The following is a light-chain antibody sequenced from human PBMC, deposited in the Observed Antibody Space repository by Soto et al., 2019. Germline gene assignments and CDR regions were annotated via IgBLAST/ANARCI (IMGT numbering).Light chain of an antibody. Sequence: NFMLTQPHSVSESPGKTVTISCTRSSGSIASNYVQWYQQRPGSAPTTVIYEDNQRPSGVPDRFSGSIDSSSNSASLTISELKTEDEADYYCQSYDSSDYVVFGGGTQLTVL. J-gene: IGLJ2*01. V-gene: IGLV6-57*04. CDR1: SGSIASNY. CDR3: QSYDSSDYVV. CDR2: EDN.